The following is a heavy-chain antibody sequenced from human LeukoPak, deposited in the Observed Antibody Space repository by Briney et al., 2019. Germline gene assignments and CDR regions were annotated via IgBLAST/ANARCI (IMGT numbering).Heavy chain of an antibody. J-gene: IGHJ4*02. Sequence: PSQTLSLTCTVSGGSISSSSYFWGWTRQPPGKGQEWIASVYYSGRTIYNPSLKSRVTISIDMSKNQVSLKLTSVTAADTAVYYCASFYDSSGYYSQAYWGQGTLVTVSS. CDR3: ASFYDSSGYYSQAY. V-gene: IGHV4-39*07. CDR2: VYYSGRT. D-gene: IGHD3-22*01. CDR1: GGSISSSSYF.